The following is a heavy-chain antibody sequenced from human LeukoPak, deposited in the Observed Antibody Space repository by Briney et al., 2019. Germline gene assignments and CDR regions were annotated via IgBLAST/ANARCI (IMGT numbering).Heavy chain of an antibody. V-gene: IGHV3-49*04. J-gene: IGHJ4*02. Sequence: PLRLSCTTSGFAFDDFAMSGVRQPAGKGREGVGFIRRRAYGGAAEYAASVKGRFIISRDDSKGIAYLQMNSLKTEDTAVYYCSRNGLVDFDYWGQGSRVIVSP. CDR3: SRNGLVDFDY. CDR1: GFAFDDFA. CDR2: IRRRAYGGAA.